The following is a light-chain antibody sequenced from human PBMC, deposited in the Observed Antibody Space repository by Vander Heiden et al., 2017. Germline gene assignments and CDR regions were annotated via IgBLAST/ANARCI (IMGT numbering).Light chain of an antibody. CDR1: SSDVGAYNY. J-gene: IGLJ1*01. Sequence: QSALTQPPSASVSPGQSVTISCTGTSSDVGAYNYVSWYQQHPGKAPKLMIYDVTKRPSGVPDRFSGSKSGNTASLTVSGLQAEDEADYYCSSYAGNNAYVFGTGTKVTVL. CDR3: SSYAGNNAYV. CDR2: DVT. V-gene: IGLV2-8*01.